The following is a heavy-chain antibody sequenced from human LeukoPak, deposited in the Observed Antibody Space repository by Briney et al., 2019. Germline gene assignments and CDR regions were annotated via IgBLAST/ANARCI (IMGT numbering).Heavy chain of an antibody. Sequence: GGSLRLSCAASGFTFSSYGMHWVRQAPGKGLEWVAFIRYDGSNKYYADSVKGRFTISRDNSKNTLYLQMNSLRAEDTAVYYCVRDNPRCCGVIPANIDDYWGQGTLVTVSS. V-gene: IGHV3-30*02. D-gene: IGHD2-21*01. CDR2: IRYDGSNK. CDR3: VRDNPRCCGVIPANIDDY. J-gene: IGHJ4*02. CDR1: GFTFSSYG.